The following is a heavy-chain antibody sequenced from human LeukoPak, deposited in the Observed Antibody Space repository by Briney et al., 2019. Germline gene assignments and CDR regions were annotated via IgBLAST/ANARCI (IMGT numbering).Heavy chain of an antibody. CDR3: ARGRPFGMDV. V-gene: IGHV3-74*01. J-gene: IGHJ6*02. CDR2: INSDGNST. Sequence: PGGSLRLSCAASGFTFSNYWMHWVRQAPGKGLVWVSRINSDGNSTNYADSVKGRFTISRDNAKNTLYLQMNSLRVEDTAVYYCARGRPFGMDVWGQGTMVTVSS. CDR1: GFTFSNYW.